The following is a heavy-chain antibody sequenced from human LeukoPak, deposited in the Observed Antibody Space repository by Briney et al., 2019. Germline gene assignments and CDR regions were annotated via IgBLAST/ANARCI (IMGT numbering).Heavy chain of an antibody. CDR1: GGSISSENW. J-gene: IGHJ4*02. Sequence: PSETLSLTCGVFGGSISSENWWNWVRQPPGKGLEWIGETYHAGHINYNPSLKSRVTIFVDTFKNQFSLKLSSVTAADTAVYYCARRITGTTSDSFDYWGQGTLVTVSS. CDR3: ARRITGTTSDSFDY. CDR2: TYHAGHI. D-gene: IGHD1-20*01. V-gene: IGHV4-4*02.